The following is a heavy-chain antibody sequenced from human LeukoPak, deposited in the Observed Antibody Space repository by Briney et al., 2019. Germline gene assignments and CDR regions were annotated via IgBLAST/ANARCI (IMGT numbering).Heavy chain of an antibody. V-gene: IGHV4-34*01. Sequence: SETLSLTCAVYGGSFSGYYWSWIRQPPGKGLEWIGEINHSGSTNYNPSLKSRVTISVDTSKNQFSLKLSSVTAADTAVYYCARRGYSGYDNYFGYWGQGTLVTVSS. D-gene: IGHD5-12*01. CDR1: GGSFSGYY. CDR3: ARRGYSGYDNYFGY. J-gene: IGHJ4*02. CDR2: INHSGST.